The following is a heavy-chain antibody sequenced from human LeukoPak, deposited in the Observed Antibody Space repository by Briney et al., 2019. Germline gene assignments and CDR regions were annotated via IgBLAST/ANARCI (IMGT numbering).Heavy chain of an antibody. V-gene: IGHV3-33*01. CDR1: GFTFSSYG. J-gene: IGHJ4*02. D-gene: IGHD3-10*01. CDR3: ARGRFDGSGSSYFDY. CDR2: IWYVGSNK. Sequence: GGSLRLFCAASGFTFSSYGMHWVRQAPGKGLEWVAVIWYVGSNKYYADSVKGRFTISRDNSKNTLYLQMNSLRAEDTAVYYCARGRFDGSGSSYFDYWGQGTLVTVSS.